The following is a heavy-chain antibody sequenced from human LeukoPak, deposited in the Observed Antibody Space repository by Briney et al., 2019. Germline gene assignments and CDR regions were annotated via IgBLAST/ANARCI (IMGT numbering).Heavy chain of an antibody. V-gene: IGHV3-72*01. D-gene: IGHD4-23*01. CDR1: GFTFSDHY. J-gene: IGHJ4*02. CDR3: AYIGGTFDY. CDR2: TRNKANSYTT. Sequence: GGSLRLSCAASGFTFSDHYMDWVRQAPGKGLEWVGRTRNKANSYTTEYAASVKGRFTISRDDSKNSLYLQMNSLKTEDTAVYYCAYIGGTFDYWGQGTLVTVSS.